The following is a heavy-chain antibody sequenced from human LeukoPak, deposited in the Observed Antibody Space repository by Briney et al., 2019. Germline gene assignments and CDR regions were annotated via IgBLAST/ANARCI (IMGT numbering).Heavy chain of an antibody. CDR3: ARPGGVVTNFYDNWFDP. CDR2: INPNSGGT. Sequence: GASVKVSCKASGYTFTGYYMHWVRQAPGQGLEWMGWINPNSGGTNYAQNFQGRVTMTRDTSISTAYMELSRLRSDDTAVYYCARPGGVVTNFYDNWFDPWGQGTLVTVSS. V-gene: IGHV1-2*02. J-gene: IGHJ5*01. CDR1: GYTFTGYY. D-gene: IGHD4-23*01.